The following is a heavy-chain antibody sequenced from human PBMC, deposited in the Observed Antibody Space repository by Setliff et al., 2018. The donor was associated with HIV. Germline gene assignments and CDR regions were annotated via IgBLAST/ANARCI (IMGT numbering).Heavy chain of an antibody. CDR1: GGTFRSYA. V-gene: IGHV1-69*13. J-gene: IGHJ5*02. CDR3: ATHQGFLGSGIHWFDP. Sequence: SVKVSCKASGGTFRSYAITWVRQAPGQGLEWMGRIIPIFGIANYAQKFQGSVTITADESTSTAYMELSSLRFEDTAIYYCATHQGFLGSGIHWFDPWGQGTLVTVSS. CDR2: IIPIFGIA. D-gene: IGHD3-10*01.